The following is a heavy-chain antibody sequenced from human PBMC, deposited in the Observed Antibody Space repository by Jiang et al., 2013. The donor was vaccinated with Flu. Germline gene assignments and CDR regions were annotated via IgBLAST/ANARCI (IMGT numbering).Heavy chain of an antibody. V-gene: IGHV7-4-1*02. J-gene: IGHJ4*02. CDR2: INTNTGSP. CDR1: GYPFINYA. Sequence: QSGSELKKPGASVKVSCRASGYPFINYAIHWVRQARGQGLEWMGWINTNTGSPAYARGFTGRFVFSLDTSVSTAYLQISGLKAEDSGLYYCAREERRSSGYFDHWGQGALVTASS. CDR3: AREERRSSGYFDH. D-gene: IGHD3-22*01.